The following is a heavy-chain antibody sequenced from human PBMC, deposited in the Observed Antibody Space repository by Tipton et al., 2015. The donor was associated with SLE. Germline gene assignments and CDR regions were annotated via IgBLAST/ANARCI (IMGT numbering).Heavy chain of an antibody. CDR1: GGSISSSSYY. V-gene: IGHV4-39*07. J-gene: IGHJ6*02. CDR2: IYYSGST. D-gene: IGHD1-26*01. CDR3: ARTPRGLREGYYGMDV. Sequence: TLSLTCTVSGGSISSSSYYWGWIRQPPGKGLEWIGSIYYSGSTYYNPSLKSRVTISVDTSKNQFSLKLSSVTAADTAVYYCARTPRGLREGYYGMDVWGQGTTVTVSS.